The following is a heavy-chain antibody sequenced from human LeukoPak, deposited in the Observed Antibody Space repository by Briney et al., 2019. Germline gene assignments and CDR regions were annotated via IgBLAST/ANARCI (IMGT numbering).Heavy chain of an antibody. J-gene: IGHJ1*01. V-gene: IGHV3-48*01. Sequence: PGGSLRLSCAASGFTFSSYSMNWVRQAPGKGLEWVSYISSSSSTIYYVDSVKGRFTISRDNAKNSLYLQMNSLRAEDTAVYYCARARWELLTHRAGYFQHWGQGTLVTVSS. CDR2: ISSSSSTI. CDR1: GFTFSSYS. CDR3: ARARWELLTHRAGYFQH. D-gene: IGHD1-26*01.